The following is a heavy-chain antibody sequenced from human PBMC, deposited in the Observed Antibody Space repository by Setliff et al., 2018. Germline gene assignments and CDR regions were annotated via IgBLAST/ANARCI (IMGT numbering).Heavy chain of an antibody. J-gene: IGHJ6*03. CDR1: GASINNHY. V-gene: IGHV4-59*11. CDR3: ARAPGRQDYHYMEL. Sequence: PSETLSLTCTVSGASINNHYWAWIRQPPGKGLEWIGYVSHSGSTDYNPSLRSRVTVSVDTSRIHFSLKLRSVTAADTAVYYRARAPGRQDYHYMELWGKGTTVTVSS. CDR2: VSHSGST. D-gene: IGHD2-15*01.